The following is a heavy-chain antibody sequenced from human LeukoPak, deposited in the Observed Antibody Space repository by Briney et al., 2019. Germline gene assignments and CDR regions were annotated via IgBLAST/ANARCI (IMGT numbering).Heavy chain of an antibody. V-gene: IGHV1-18*01. CDR1: GYTFTSYG. J-gene: IGHJ4*02. CDR3: ARVGAQGIVVVYMSYFDY. D-gene: IGHD3-22*01. Sequence: ASVKVSCKASGYTFTSYGISWVRQAPGQGLEWMGWISAYNGNTNYAQKPQGRVTMTTDTSTSTAYMELRSLRSDDTAVYYCARVGAQGIVVVYMSYFDYWGQGTLVTVSS. CDR2: ISAYNGNT.